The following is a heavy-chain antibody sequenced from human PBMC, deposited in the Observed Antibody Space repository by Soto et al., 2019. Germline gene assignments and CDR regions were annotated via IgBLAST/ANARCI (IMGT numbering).Heavy chain of an antibody. Sequence: PGESLKISCSVSGYIFANYWIGWVRQMPGKGLEWMGIIYGVDSDTKYSPSFQGQVTISADKSIFTAYLQWRSLKASDTAMYYCASLSRLGPQSAFDYWGQGALGTVS. CDR1: GYIFANYW. D-gene: IGHD1-26*01. V-gene: IGHV5-51*01. J-gene: IGHJ4*02. CDR3: ASLSRLGPQSAFDY. CDR2: IYGVDSDT.